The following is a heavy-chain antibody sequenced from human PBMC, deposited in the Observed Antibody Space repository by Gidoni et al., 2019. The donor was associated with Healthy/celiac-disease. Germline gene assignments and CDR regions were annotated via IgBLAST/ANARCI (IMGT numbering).Heavy chain of an antibody. CDR1: GYTFTSYY. J-gene: IGHJ6*02. V-gene: IGHV1-46*01. CDR3: ARDRLDGMDV. Sequence: QVQLVQSGAEVKKPGASVKVSCKSSGYTFTSYYMHWVRQAAGQGREWMGIINPSGGSTSYAQKFQGRVTMTRDTSTSTVYMELSSLRSEDTAVDYCARDRLDGMDVWGQGTTVTVSS. CDR2: INPSGGST. D-gene: IGHD3-16*01.